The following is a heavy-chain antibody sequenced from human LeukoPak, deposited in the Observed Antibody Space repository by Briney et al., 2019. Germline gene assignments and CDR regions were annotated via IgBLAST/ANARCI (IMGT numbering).Heavy chain of an antibody. CDR2: INTSGGST. CDR3: ARRADSYDSSGLSLYDAFDI. Sequence: ASVTVSFKASGYTFTSYYMHWVRQAPGQGLEWMGIINTSGGSTSYAQKFQGRVTMTRDMSTSTVYMELSSLRSEDTAVYYCARRADSYDSSGLSLYDAFDIWGQGTMVTVSS. V-gene: IGHV1-46*01. CDR1: GYTFTSYY. D-gene: IGHD3-22*01. J-gene: IGHJ3*02.